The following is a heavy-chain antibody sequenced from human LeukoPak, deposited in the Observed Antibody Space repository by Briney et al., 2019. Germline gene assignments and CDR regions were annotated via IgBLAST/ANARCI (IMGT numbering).Heavy chain of an antibody. D-gene: IGHD4-23*01. J-gene: IGHJ4*02. V-gene: IGHV3-9*03. CDR1: GFTVDDCA. CDR2: IRWNSGSI. CDR3: AKAESGGNYFDY. Sequence: PGGSLRLSCAASGFTVDDCAMDWVRHAPGKGLEWVSGIRWNSGSIVYADSGKGRFTRDRDKGKNYMYLQMNSLRAEDMALYYCAKAESGGNYFDYWGQGTLVTVSS.